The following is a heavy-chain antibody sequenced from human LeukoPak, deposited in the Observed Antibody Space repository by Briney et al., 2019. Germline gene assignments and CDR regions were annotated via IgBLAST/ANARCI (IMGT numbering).Heavy chain of an antibody. CDR2: IYDSGTT. J-gene: IGHJ4*02. Sequence: GGSLRLSCAASGFTVSSNYMSWVRQAPGKGLEWVSVIYDSGTTYYADSVKGRFLIFRDTSKNTVDLQMNSLRVEDTAVYYCAGRRSSGWYAYWGQGTLVTVSS. CDR3: AGRRSSGWYAY. D-gene: IGHD6-19*01. CDR1: GFTVSSNY. V-gene: IGHV3-53*01.